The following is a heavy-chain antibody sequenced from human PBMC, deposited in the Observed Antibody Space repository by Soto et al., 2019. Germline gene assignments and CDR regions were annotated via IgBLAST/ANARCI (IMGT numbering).Heavy chain of an antibody. CDR2: VKESGSDK. CDR1: GFMFNEYW. V-gene: IGHV3-7*01. Sequence: GGSLRLSCTASGFMFNEYWMSWVRQAPGKGLEWVANVKESGSDKYYVDSVKGRFTISRDNAKNSLYLHMNSLRAEDTAVYHCAREGHYYSGMDVWGQGTTVTVSS. J-gene: IGHJ6*02. CDR3: AREGHYYSGMDV.